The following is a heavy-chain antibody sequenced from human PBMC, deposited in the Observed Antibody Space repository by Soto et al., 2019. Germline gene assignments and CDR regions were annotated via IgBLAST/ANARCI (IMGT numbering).Heavy chain of an antibody. J-gene: IGHJ3*02. Sequence: PSETLSLTCTVSGGSISSGDYYWSWIRQPPVKGLEWIGYIYYSGRTYSNPSLKSRVTISVDTTKTQFSLKLSSVTAADPAVYYCARYDYVWVSYLSSDAFVILGQGTMVTVS. CDR3: ARYDYVWVSYLSSDAFVI. V-gene: IGHV4-30-4*01. CDR1: GGSISSGDYY. D-gene: IGHD3-16*02. CDR2: IYYSGRT.